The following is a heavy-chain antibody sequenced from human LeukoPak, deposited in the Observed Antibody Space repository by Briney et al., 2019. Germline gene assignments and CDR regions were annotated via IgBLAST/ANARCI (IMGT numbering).Heavy chain of an antibody. CDR2: INHSGST. V-gene: IGHV4-34*01. CDR1: GGSFSGYY. J-gene: IGHJ1*01. Sequence: SETLSLTCAVYGGSFSGYYWSWLRQPPGKGLEWIGEINHSGSTNYNPSLKSRVTISVDTSKNQFSLKLSSVTAADTAVYYYARGSSNYDILTGYNPIARYFQHWGQGTLVTVSS. CDR3: ARGSSNYDILTGYNPIARYFQH. D-gene: IGHD3-9*01.